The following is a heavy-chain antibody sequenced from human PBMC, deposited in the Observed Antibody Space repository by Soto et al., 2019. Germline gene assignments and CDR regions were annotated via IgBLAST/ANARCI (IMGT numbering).Heavy chain of an antibody. CDR1: GYAFTSYG. J-gene: IGHJ4*02. V-gene: IGHV1-18*01. CDR2: ISAYNGNT. Sequence: ASVKVSCKASGYAFTSYGISWVRQAPGQGLEWMGWISAYNGNTNYAQKLQGRVTMTTDTSTSTAYMELRSLRSDDTAVYYCARVAREAYDYVWGSCRGSYDYWGQGTLVTVSS. CDR3: ARVAREAYDYVWGSCRGSYDY. D-gene: IGHD3-16*02.